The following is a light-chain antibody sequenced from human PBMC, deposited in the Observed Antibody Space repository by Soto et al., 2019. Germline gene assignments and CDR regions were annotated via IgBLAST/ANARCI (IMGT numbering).Light chain of an antibody. CDR2: DAS. V-gene: IGKV1-33*01. CDR1: QDISNN. CDR3: QQYDDLPRT. Sequence: DIQMTQSTSSLSDSVGDRVTITCQASQDISNNLHWYQVKPGKAPKLLIYDASNLETGVPSRFSGSGSGTDFTFTINSLQPEDVATYYCQQYDDLPRTFGQGTKLQIK. J-gene: IGKJ2*01.